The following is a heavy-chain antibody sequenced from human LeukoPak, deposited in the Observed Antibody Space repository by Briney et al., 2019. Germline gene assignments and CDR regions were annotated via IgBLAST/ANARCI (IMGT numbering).Heavy chain of an antibody. CDR2: LSGSGITT. Sequence: GGSLRLSCAASGFTFRNSAMSWVRQAPGKGLEWVSTLSGSGITTYYADSVKGRFTISRDNSKNTLYLQMNSLRAEDTAVYYCAKGIYSSGWSYFDYWGHGTLVTVSS. CDR1: GFTFRNSA. J-gene: IGHJ4*01. CDR3: AKGIYSSGWSYFDY. D-gene: IGHD6-19*01. V-gene: IGHV3-23*01.